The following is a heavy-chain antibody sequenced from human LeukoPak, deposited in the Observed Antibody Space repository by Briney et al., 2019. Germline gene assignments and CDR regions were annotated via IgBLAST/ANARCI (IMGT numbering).Heavy chain of an antibody. CDR2: ISSSSSNI. CDR1: GFTFSSYS. D-gene: IGHD6-19*01. J-gene: IGHJ4*02. V-gene: IGHV3-48*04. Sequence: GGSLRLSCAASGFTFSSYSMTWVRQAPGTGLEGVSYISSSSSNIYYADSVNGRLTISRDNAKNTLYLQMNSLRAEDTAVYYYAKYRDDRDSSGRLDYWGQGTLVAVCS. CDR3: AKYRDDRDSSGRLDY.